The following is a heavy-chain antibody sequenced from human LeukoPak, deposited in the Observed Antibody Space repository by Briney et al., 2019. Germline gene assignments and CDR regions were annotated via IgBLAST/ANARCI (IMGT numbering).Heavy chain of an antibody. Sequence: GGSLRLSCAASGFTFSSYAMHWVRQAPGKGLEWVALISYDGSNKYYADSVKGRFTISRDNSKNTLYLQMNSLRAEDTAVYYCAKGGDYGDYWGQGTLVTVSS. CDR3: AKGGDYGDY. CDR1: GFTFSSYA. CDR2: ISYDGSNK. V-gene: IGHV3-30*04. J-gene: IGHJ4*02. D-gene: IGHD4-17*01.